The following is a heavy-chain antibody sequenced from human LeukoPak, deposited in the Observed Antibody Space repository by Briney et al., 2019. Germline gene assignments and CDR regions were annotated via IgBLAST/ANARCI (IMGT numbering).Heavy chain of an antibody. CDR2: IKQDGGEK. V-gene: IGHV3-7*05. J-gene: IGHJ4*02. CDR3: ARDMHSSYEY. CDR1: GFTFSAYW. Sequence: GGSLRLSCAASGFTFSAYWMSWLRQAPGRGLEWVASIKQDGGEKYYVDSVMGRFTFSKDNAKNSLYLQMNSLRVEDTAVYYCARDMHSSYEYWGQGTLVSVSS. D-gene: IGHD2-2*01.